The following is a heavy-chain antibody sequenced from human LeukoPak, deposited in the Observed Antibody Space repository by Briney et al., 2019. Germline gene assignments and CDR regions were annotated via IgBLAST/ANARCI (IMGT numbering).Heavy chain of an antibody. D-gene: IGHD1-26*01. CDR1: GFTFSSYG. Sequence: GGSLRLSCAASGFTFSSYGMHWVRQAPGKGLEWVAVISYDGSNKYYADSVKGRFTISRDNSKNTLYLQMNSLRAEDTAVYSCATYSGSSYFDYWGQGTLVTVSS. J-gene: IGHJ4*02. V-gene: IGHV3-30*03. CDR2: ISYDGSNK. CDR3: ATYSGSSYFDY.